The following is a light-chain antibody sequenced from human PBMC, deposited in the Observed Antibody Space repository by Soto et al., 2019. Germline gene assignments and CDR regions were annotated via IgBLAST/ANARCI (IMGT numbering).Light chain of an antibody. J-gene: IGKJ5*01. CDR1: QSVSSN. CDR3: HQYNNWPPIT. Sequence: IVMTQSPATLSVSPGERATLSCRASQSVSSNLAWYQQKPGQAPRLLIYDASTRATGVPARFSGSGSGTEFTLTISSRQSEDFAVYYCHQYNNWPPITFGQGTRLDSK. V-gene: IGKV3-15*01. CDR2: DAS.